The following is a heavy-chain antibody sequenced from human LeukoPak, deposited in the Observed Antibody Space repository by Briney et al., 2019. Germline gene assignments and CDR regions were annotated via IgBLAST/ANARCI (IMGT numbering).Heavy chain of an antibody. V-gene: IGHV3-21*01. CDR3: ARTFPDAFDI. CDR1: GFTFDDYG. Sequence: PGGSLRLSCAASGFTFDDYGMSWVRQAPGKGPEWVSSISSSSSYIYYADSVKGRFAISRDNAKNSLYLQMNSLRAEDTALYYCARTFPDAFDIWGQGTMVTVSS. J-gene: IGHJ3*02. CDR2: ISSSSSYI.